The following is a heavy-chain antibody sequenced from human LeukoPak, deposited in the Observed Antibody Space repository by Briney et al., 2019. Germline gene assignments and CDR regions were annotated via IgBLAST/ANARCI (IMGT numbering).Heavy chain of an antibody. V-gene: IGHV3-33*01. CDR1: GFTFSSYG. CDR2: ICDDGSKE. J-gene: IGHJ4*02. CDR3: ARGRGISSWYVAY. D-gene: IGHD6-13*01. Sequence: GGSLRLSCAASGFTFSSYGMHWVRQAPGKGLEWLALICDDGSKEKYADSVKGRFTISRDNSKNTLYLQMNSLRAEDTAVYYCARGRGISSWYVAYWGQGTLVSVSS.